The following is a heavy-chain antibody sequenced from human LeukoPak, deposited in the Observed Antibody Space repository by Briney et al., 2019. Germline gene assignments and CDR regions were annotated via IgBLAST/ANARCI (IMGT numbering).Heavy chain of an antibody. CDR3: ASVPXSSVMG. Sequence: PSEALSLTCAVYGGSFSGYYWSWIRQPPGKGLEWIGEINHSGSTNYNPPLKSRVTISVDTSKNQFSLKLSSVTAADTAVYYCASVPXSSVMGWGQGTLVTVSS. CDR1: GGSFSGYY. D-gene: IGHD6-19*01. V-gene: IGHV4-34*01. J-gene: IGHJ4*02. CDR2: INHSGST.